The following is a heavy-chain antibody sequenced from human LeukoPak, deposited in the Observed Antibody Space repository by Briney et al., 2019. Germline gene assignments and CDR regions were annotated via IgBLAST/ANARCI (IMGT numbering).Heavy chain of an antibody. V-gene: IGHV3-53*01. CDR2: IYSGGST. CDR3: AGEGIVLGPSGYYYMDV. CDR1: GFTVSSNY. Sequence: GGSLRLSCAASGFTVSSNYMSWVRQAPGKGLEWVSVIYSGGSTYYADSVKDRLTISSDNYKNTLYLQMNSLRAADTAAYYLAGEGIVLGPSGYYYMDVWGKETTVTVSS. J-gene: IGHJ6*03. D-gene: IGHD2-2*01.